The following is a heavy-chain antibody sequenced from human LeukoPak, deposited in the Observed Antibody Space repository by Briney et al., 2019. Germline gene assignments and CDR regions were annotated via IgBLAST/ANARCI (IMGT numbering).Heavy chain of an antibody. CDR2: FCTSGST. CDR3: ARVTGYMIEDYFDY. D-gene: IGHD3-9*01. CDR1: GGSISSYY. Sequence: SETLSLTCTVSGGSISSYYWSWIRQPAGKGLEWIGRFCTSGSTNYNPSLKSRVTISVDTSKNQFSLKLNSVTAADTAVYYCARVTGYMIEDYFDYWGQGTLVTVSS. J-gene: IGHJ4*02. V-gene: IGHV4-4*07.